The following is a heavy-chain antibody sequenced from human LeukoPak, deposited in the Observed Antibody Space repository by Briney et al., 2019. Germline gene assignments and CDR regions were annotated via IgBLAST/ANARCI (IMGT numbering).Heavy chain of an antibody. V-gene: IGHV3-30-3*01. CDR1: GFTFSSYA. CDR3: ARGDILTGYYKGS. J-gene: IGHJ5*02. Sequence: GRSLRLSCAASGFTFSSYAMHWVRQAPGKGLEWVAVISYDGSNKYYADSVKGRFTISRDNSKNTLYLQMNSLRAEDTAVYYCARGDILTGYYKGSWGQGTLVTVSS. CDR2: ISYDGSNK. D-gene: IGHD3-9*01.